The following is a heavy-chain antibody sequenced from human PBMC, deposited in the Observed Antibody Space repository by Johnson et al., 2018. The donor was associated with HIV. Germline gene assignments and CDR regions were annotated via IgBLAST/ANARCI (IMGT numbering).Heavy chain of an antibody. CDR1: GFTFDDYA. V-gene: IGHV3-9*01. D-gene: IGHD3-22*01. CDR3: ARDRKAYYDSSGYYYNDAFDI. Sequence: VQLVESGGGLVQPGRSLRLSCAASGFTFDDYAMHWVRQAPGKGLEWVSGISWNSGSTGYADSVKGRFTISRDNAKNSLYLQMNSLRAEDTALYYCARDRKAYYDSSGYYYNDAFDIWGQGTVVTVSS. J-gene: IGHJ3*02. CDR2: ISWNSGST.